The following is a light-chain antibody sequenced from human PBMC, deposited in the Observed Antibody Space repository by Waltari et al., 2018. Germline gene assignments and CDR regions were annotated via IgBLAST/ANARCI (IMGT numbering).Light chain of an antibody. Sequence: SYELTQPPSVSVSPGPPASITCSGDQLGNKYVSWYQQKPGQSPVLIIYQDTKRPSGIPERLSGSNSGNTATLTISGTQVMDEGDYYCQAWDTISAGLGGGTKLTVL. CDR3: QAWDTISAG. V-gene: IGLV3-1*01. J-gene: IGLJ2*01. CDR1: QLGNKY. CDR2: QDT.